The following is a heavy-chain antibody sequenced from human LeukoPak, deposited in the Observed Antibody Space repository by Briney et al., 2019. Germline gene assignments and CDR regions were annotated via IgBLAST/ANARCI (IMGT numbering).Heavy chain of an antibody. D-gene: IGHD1-26*01. CDR1: GGSISSGSYY. J-gene: IGHJ6*03. CDR2: IYTSGST. CDR3: ARGPAGWELGEGYYYYMDV. V-gene: IGHV4-61*02. Sequence: SETLSLTCTVSGGSISSGSYYWSWIRQPAGKGLEWIGRIYTSGSTNYNPSLKSRVTISVDTSKNQFSLKLSSVTAADTAVYYCARGPAGWELGEGYYYYMDVWGKGTTVTVSS.